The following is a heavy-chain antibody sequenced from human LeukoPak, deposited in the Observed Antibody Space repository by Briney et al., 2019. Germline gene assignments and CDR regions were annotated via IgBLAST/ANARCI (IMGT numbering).Heavy chain of an antibody. J-gene: IGHJ4*02. Sequence: SETLSLTCTVSGGSISSYYWSWIRQPPGKGLEWIGYIYYSGSTNYNPSLKSRVTISVDTSKNQFSLKLSSVTAADTAAYYCARTRYTAMVLYYFDYWGQGTLVTVSS. CDR2: IYYSGST. D-gene: IGHD5-18*01. CDR1: GGSISSYY. CDR3: ARTRYTAMVLYYFDY. V-gene: IGHV4-59*01.